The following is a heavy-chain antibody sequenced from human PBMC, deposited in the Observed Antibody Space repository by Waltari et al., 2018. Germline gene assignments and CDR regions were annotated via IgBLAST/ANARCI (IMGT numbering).Heavy chain of an antibody. CDR2: INHSGST. Sequence: QVQLQQWGAGLLKPSETLSLTCAVYGGSFSGYYWRWLRQPPGKGLEWIGEINHSGSTNYNPSLKSRVTISVDTSKNQFSLKLSSVTAADTAVYYCARMGYDDGSYYFDYWGQGTLVTVSS. CDR1: GGSFSGYY. V-gene: IGHV4-34*01. D-gene: IGHD5-12*01. CDR3: ARMGYDDGSYYFDY. J-gene: IGHJ4*02.